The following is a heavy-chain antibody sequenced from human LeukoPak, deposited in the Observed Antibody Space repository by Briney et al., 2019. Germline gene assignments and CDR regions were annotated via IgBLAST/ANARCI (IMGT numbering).Heavy chain of an antibody. CDR3: ARTKPPCTSCLLLDY. D-gene: IGHD2-2*01. J-gene: IGHJ4*02. V-gene: IGHV1-2*02. CDR1: GYTFTGYY. CDR2: INPNSGGT. Sequence: ASVKVSCKASGYTFTGYYIHWLRQAPGQGLEWMGWINPNSGGTYYAQKFQGLVTMSRDTSITTAYMELNRLISDDTAVYFCARTKPPCTSCLLLDYWGQGTLVTVSS.